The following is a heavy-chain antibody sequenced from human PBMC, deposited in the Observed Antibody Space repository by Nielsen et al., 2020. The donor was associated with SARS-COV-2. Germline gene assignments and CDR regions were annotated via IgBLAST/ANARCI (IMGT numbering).Heavy chain of an antibody. CDR3: TRGLSDF. D-gene: IGHD2-2*01. CDR2: IRSEANDYAT. V-gene: IGHV3-73*01. CDR1: GFTFSGSA. Sequence: GGSLRLSCAVSGFTFSGSALHWVRQAPGKGLEWVGRIRSEANDYATAYAASVKGRFTISRDDSRNTTYLQLYRLKTEDTAVYFCTRGLSDFWGQGTLVTVSS. J-gene: IGHJ4*02.